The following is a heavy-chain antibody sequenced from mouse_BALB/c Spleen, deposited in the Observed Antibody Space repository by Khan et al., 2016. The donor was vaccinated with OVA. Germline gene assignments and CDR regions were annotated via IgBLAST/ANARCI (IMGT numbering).Heavy chain of an antibody. CDR1: GYTFTSYW. CDR2: TNPTNGRT. CDR3: ARIKKIVATYFDY. J-gene: IGHJ2*01. V-gene: IGHV1S81*02. Sequence: QVQLQQSGAELVKAGASVKMSCKASGYTFTSYWMHWVKQRLGQGLEWFAETNPTNGRTYYNEKFKSKATLTVDKSSSTAYMLLSGPTFEDSAVDYCARIKKIVATYFDYWGQGTTLTVYS. D-gene: IGHD1-1*01.